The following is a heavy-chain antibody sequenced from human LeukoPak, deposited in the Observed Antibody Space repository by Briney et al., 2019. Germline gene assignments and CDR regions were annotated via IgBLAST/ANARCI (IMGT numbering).Heavy chain of an antibody. CDR1: GFTFSSYW. Sequence: GGSLRLSCAASGFTFSSYWMSWVRQAPGKGLEWVANIKQDGSEKYYVDSVKGRFTISRDNAKNSLYLQMNSLRAEDTAVYYCARDGYSYGWSRDFDYWGQGTLVTVSS. CDR3: ARDGYSYGWSRDFDY. J-gene: IGHJ4*02. CDR2: IKQDGSEK. V-gene: IGHV3-7*01. D-gene: IGHD5-18*01.